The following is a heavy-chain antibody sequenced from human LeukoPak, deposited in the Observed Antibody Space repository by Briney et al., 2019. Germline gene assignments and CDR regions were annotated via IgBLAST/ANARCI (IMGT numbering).Heavy chain of an antibody. J-gene: IGHJ4*02. CDR3: ARQGDYYDSSGLDY. CDR2: IYYSGST. Sequence: SETLSLTCTVSGGSISSNSYYWGWIRQPPGRGLEWIGSIYYSGSTYYNPSLKSRVTISVDTSKNQFSPKLSSVTAADTAVYYCARQGDYYDSSGLDYWGQGTLVTVSS. V-gene: IGHV4-39*01. CDR1: GGSISSNSYY. D-gene: IGHD3-22*01.